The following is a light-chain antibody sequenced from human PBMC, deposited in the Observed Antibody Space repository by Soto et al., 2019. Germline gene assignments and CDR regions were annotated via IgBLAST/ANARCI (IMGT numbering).Light chain of an antibody. Sequence: QSVLAQPASVSGSPGQSISISCTGSFSDIAVFNYVSWYQQYPGRAPKLLIYQVTSRASGVSHRFSGSKSGNTASLTISGLQPEDEAEYYCNSYSSTNFYVFGTATKVTVL. CDR2: QVT. V-gene: IGLV2-14*01. CDR3: NSYSSTNFYV. J-gene: IGLJ1*01. CDR1: FSDIAVFNY.